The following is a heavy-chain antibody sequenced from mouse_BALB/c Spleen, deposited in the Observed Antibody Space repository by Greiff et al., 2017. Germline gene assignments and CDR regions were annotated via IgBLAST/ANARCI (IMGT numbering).Heavy chain of an antibody. V-gene: IGHV5-6-5*01. CDR1: GFTFSSYA. CDR2: ISSGGST. D-gene: IGHD2-13*01. CDR3: ARRESDWSWFAD. J-gene: IGHJ3*01. Sequence: EVKLMESGGGLVKPGGSLKLSCAASGFTFSSYAMSWVRQTPEKRLEWVASISSGGSTYYPDSVKGRFTISRDNARNILYLQMSSLRSEDTAMYYCARRESDWSWFADWGQGTLVTVSA.